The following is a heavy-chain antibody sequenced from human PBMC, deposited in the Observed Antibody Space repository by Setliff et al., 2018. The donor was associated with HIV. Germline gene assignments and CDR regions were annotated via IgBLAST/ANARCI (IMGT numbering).Heavy chain of an antibody. J-gene: IGHJ6*03. CDR2: IYYSGST. D-gene: IGHD5-12*01. Sequence: LSLTCTVSGGSISSSSYYWGWIRQPPGKGLEWIGSIYYSGSTYYNPSLKSRVTISVDTSKNQFSLKLSSVTAADTAVYYCARHRFAVEMATITVDYYYYYMDVWGKGTTVTVSS. V-gene: IGHV4-39*01. CDR3: ARHRFAVEMATITVDYYYYYMDV. CDR1: GGSISSSSYY.